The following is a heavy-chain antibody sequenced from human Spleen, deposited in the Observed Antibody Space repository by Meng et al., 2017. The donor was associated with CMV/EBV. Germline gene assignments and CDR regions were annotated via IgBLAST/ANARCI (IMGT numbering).Heavy chain of an antibody. CDR1: GYTFTAYY. CDR2: INPHNGDT. D-gene: IGHD3-10*01. Sequence: KSYGYTFTAYYIHWVRQAPGQGLEWMGWINPHNGDTDYAEKFQGRVTLTRDTAITTVHMDLGSLTSDDTAVYYCARDYAGAGSSYFEYWGQGTLVTVSS. V-gene: IGHV1-2*02. CDR3: ARDYAGAGSSYFEY. J-gene: IGHJ4*02.